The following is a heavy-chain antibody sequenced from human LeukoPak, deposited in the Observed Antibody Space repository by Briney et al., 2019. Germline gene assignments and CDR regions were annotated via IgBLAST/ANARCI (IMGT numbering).Heavy chain of an antibody. CDR1: GGSISSSSYY. J-gene: IGHJ4*02. Sequence: SETLSLTCTVSGGSISSSSYYWSWIRQPPGKGLEWIGYIYYSGSTNYNPSLKSRVTISVDTSKNQFSLKLSSVTAADTAVYYCARTSYYDYVWGSYRYPPTTFDYWGQGTLVTVSS. CDR2: IYYSGST. D-gene: IGHD3-16*02. V-gene: IGHV4-61*05. CDR3: ARTSYYDYVWGSYRYPPTTFDY.